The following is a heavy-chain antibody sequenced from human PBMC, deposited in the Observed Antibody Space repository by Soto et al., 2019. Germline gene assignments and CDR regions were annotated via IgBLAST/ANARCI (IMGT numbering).Heavy chain of an antibody. D-gene: IGHD6-19*01. V-gene: IGHV1-69*01. CDR1: GGTFSSYA. CDR2: IIPIFGTA. CDR3: AREDSSRWPSREYYYYGMDV. Sequence: QVQLVQSGAEVKKPGSSVKVSCKASGGTFSSYAISWVRQAPGQGLEWMGGIIPIFGTANYAQKFQGRVTITADESTSTAYMELSSLRSEDTAVYYCAREDSSRWPSREYYYYGMDVWGQGTTVTVSS. J-gene: IGHJ6*02.